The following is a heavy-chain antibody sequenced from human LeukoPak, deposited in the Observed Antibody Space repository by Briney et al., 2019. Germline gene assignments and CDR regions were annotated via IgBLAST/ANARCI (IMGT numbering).Heavy chain of an antibody. V-gene: IGHV1-69*02. CDR3: ALEHDCSRFPCTEF. CDR2: IIPVFGIA. J-gene: IGHJ4*02. Sequence: SVKVSCKASGLTFNTYPINWVRQAPGQGLELLGRIIPVFGIADSTQNFRGRVTISADTAATTAYMELNNLRSEDTAVYYCALEHDCSRFPCTEFWGQGTLVTVSS. D-gene: IGHD2-15*01. CDR1: GLTFNTYP.